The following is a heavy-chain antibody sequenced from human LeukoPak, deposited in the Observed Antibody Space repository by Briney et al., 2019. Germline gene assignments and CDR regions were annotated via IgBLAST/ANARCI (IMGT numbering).Heavy chain of an antibody. CDR2: ISGGGTST. Sequence: GGSLRLSCAASGFTFSSYAMSWVRQAPGKGLEWVSVISGGGTSTYYADSVKGSFTISKDNSRNTLYLQMNSLRAEDTAVYYCAKTFIAVANPIDYWGQGTLVTVSS. V-gene: IGHV3-23*01. CDR1: GFTFSSYA. J-gene: IGHJ4*02. CDR3: AKTFIAVANPIDY. D-gene: IGHD6-19*01.